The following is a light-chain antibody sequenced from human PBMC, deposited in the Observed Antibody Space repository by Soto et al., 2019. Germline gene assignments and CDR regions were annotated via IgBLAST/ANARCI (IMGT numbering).Light chain of an antibody. CDR2: DAS. CDR3: QQYGSSPFT. Sequence: EIVLTQSPGTLSLSPGERATLSCRASQSVSSSNLAWYQQKPGQAPRLLISDASSRATGTPDRFSGSGSGTDFTLTISRLEPEDFAVYYCQQYGSSPFTFGPGTKVDI. V-gene: IGKV3-20*01. J-gene: IGKJ3*01. CDR1: QSVSSSN.